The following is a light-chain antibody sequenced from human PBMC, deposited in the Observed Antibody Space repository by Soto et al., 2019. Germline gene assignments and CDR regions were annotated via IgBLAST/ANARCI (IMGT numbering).Light chain of an antibody. CDR3: QQSYSTPRT. V-gene: IGKV1-39*01. J-gene: IGKJ3*01. CDR2: RAS. CDR1: QSIYQY. Sequence: DIQMTQSPSSLSASVGDRVTITCRASQSIYQYLNWYQQKPGKAPKLLISRASSLQSGVPSRFSGSGSGTDFTLTISSLQPEDFATYYCQQSYSTPRTFGPGTKVDI.